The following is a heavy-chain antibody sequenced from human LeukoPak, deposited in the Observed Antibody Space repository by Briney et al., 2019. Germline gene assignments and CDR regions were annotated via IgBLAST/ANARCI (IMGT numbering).Heavy chain of an antibody. D-gene: IGHD3-22*01. CDR1: GFTFSSYA. V-gene: IGHV3-23*01. CDR2: ISTSGGSS. Sequence: GGSLRLSCAASGFTFSSYAMSWVRQAPGKGLEWVSGISTSGGSSSYADSVKGRFTISRDNAKNSLYLQMNSLRAEDTAVYYCARDPNYYDSSGYDGFGYWGQGTLVTVSS. CDR3: ARDPNYYDSSGYDGFGY. J-gene: IGHJ4*02.